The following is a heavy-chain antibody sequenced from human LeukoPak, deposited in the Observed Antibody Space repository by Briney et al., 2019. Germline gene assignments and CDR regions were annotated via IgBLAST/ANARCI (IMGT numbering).Heavy chain of an antibody. CDR2: ITRSSSYI. V-gene: IGHV3-21*01. Sequence: GGSLRLSCAASGFTFSSYSMNWVRQAPGKGLQWVSSITRSSSYIYYADSVKGRFTISRDNAKNSLYLQMNSLRAEDTAVYYCARHVVAVGFDYWGQGTLFTVSS. D-gene: IGHD3-22*01. J-gene: IGHJ4*02. CDR1: GFTFSSYS. CDR3: ARHVVAVGFDY.